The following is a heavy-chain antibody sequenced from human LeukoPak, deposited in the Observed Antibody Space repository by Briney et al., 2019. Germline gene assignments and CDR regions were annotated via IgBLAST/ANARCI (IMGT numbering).Heavy chain of an antibody. CDR1: GGSISSGSYY. Sequence: SQTLSLTCTVSGGSISSGSYYWNWIRQRQPAGKGLEWIGHIQIGGSTNYNPSLKSRITISVDTSKNQFSLKLSSVTAADTAVYYCARGKPDSSSWSPKYYFDYWGQGTLVTVSS. CDR3: ARGKPDSSSWSPKYYFDY. D-gene: IGHD6-13*01. J-gene: IGHJ4*02. CDR2: IQIGGST. V-gene: IGHV4-61*09.